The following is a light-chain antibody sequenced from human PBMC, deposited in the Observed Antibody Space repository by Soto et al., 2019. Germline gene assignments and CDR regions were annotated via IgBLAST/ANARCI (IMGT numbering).Light chain of an antibody. CDR3: SSYTSTFTYV. V-gene: IGLV2-14*01. CDR1: SSDVGRYNY. Sequence: QSALAQPASVSGSPGQSITISCSGTSSDVGRYNYVSWYQQHPGTAPKLVIYEVSNRPSGVSNRFSGSKSGDTASLTISGLQAEDEADYYCSSYTSTFTYVFGAGTKVTVL. J-gene: IGLJ1*01. CDR2: EVS.